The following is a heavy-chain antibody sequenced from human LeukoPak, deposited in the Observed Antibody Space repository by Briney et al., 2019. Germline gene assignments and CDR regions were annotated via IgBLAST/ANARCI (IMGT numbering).Heavy chain of an antibody. J-gene: IGHJ4*02. CDR1: GGSFSGYY. Sequence: SETLSLTCAVYGGSFSGYYWSWIRQPPGKGLEWIGEINHSGSTNYNPSPKSRVTISVDTSKNQFSLKLSSVTAADTAVYYCARGQPLYSSGWYVNYWGQGTLVTVSS. CDR3: ARGQPLYSSGWYVNY. D-gene: IGHD6-19*01. V-gene: IGHV4-34*01. CDR2: INHSGST.